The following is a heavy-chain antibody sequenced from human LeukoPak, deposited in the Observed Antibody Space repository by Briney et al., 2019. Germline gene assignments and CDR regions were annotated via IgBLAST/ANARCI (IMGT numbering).Heavy chain of an antibody. J-gene: IGHJ5*02. V-gene: IGHV3-23*01. CDR3: AKDRPGRYESSGYTTS. D-gene: IGHD3-22*01. CDR1: GFTFSNNG. Sequence: GGSLRLSCAASGFTFSNNGMSWVRQAPGKGLEWVSVITADGGSTYYADSVKGRFTISRDTSKNTLFLQMNSLRVEDTAVYYCAKDRPGRYESSGYTTSWGQGTLVTVSS. CDR2: ITADGGST.